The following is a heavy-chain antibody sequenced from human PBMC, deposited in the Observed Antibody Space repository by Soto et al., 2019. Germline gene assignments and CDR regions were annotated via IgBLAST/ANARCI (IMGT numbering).Heavy chain of an antibody. CDR1: RFTFSSYG. CDR2: ISGSGGST. V-gene: IGHV3-23*01. J-gene: IGHJ6*02. Sequence: PGGSLRLSCAASRFTFSSYGMSWVRQAPGKGLEWVSAISGSGGSTYYADSVKGRFTISRDNGKNSLFLQMNSLRDEDTAVYYCARVVVVIPPGYYYAMDFWGQGTTVTVSS. CDR3: ARVVVVIPPGYYYAMDF. D-gene: IGHD3-22*01.